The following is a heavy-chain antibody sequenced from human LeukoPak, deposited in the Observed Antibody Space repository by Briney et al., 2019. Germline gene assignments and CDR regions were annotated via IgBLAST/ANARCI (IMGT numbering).Heavy chain of an antibody. CDR3: ARGSYYYDSSGPRPVDY. CDR1: GFNFSSYA. J-gene: IGHJ4*02. V-gene: IGHV3-64*01. D-gene: IGHD3-22*01. CDR2: ISSNGGST. Sequence: GGSLRLSCAASGFNFSSYAMHWLRQAPGKGLEYVSAISSNGGSTYYANSVKGRFTISRDNSKNTLYLQMGSLRAEDMAVYYCARGSYYYDSSGPRPVDYWGQGTLVTVSS.